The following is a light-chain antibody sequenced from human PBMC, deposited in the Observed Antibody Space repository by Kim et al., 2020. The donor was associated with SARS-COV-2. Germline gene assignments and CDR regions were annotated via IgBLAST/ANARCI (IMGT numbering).Light chain of an antibody. J-gene: IGLJ2*01. V-gene: IGLV2-14*03. CDR3: SAYRTNTALL. Sequence: QSALTQPASVSGSPGQSITISCTGTNSDIGDNNHVSWYQQHPGKAPKLMIYDVTKRPSGVSSRFSGSTSGNTASLTISGLQTEDEAHYYCSAYRTNTALLFGGGTKLTVL. CDR1: NSDIGDNNH. CDR2: DVT.